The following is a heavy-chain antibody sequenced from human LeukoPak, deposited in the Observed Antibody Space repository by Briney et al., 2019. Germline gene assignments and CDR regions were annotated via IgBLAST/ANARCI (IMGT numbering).Heavy chain of an antibody. Sequence: GGSLRLSCAASGFTFSSYGMHWVRQAPGKGLEWVAVISYDGSNKYYADSVKGRFTISRDNAKNSLYLQMNSLRAGDTAVYYCASDWNDGVYWGQGTLVTVSS. CDR1: GFTFSSYG. J-gene: IGHJ4*02. CDR2: ISYDGSNK. D-gene: IGHD1-1*01. CDR3: ASDWNDGVY. V-gene: IGHV3-30*03.